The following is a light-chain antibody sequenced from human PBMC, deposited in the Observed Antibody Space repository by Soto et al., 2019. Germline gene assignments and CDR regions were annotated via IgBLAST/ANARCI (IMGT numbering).Light chain of an antibody. CDR3: QQYNNWPRT. CDR1: QSVSSY. V-gene: IGKV3-15*01. Sequence: EIVLTQSPATLSLSPGERATLSCRASQSVSSYLLWYQQKPGQAPRLLIYGASTRATGIPARFSGSGSGTEFTLTISSLQSEDFAVYYCQQYNNWPRTFGQGTKVDIK. J-gene: IGKJ1*01. CDR2: GAS.